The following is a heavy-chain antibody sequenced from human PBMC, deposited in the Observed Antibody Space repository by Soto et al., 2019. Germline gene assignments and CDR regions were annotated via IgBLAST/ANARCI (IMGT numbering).Heavy chain of an antibody. V-gene: IGHV1-3*01. CDR1: GYTFTRYP. D-gene: IGHD3-10*01. CDR3: ARKEYFGSGSFHFDY. CDR2: INAANGDT. Sequence: QVQLVQSGAEVMKPGASVKVSCKAFGYTFTRYPIHWVRQTPGQRLEWMGYINAANGDTRYSHEFQGRVTFDRDASEXTAYMQLSSLTSEDTAVYYCARKEYFGSGSFHFDYWGQGSLVTVSS. J-gene: IGHJ4*02.